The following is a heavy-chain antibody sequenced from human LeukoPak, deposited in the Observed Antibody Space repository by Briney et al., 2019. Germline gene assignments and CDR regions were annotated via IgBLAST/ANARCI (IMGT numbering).Heavy chain of an antibody. J-gene: IGHJ4*02. CDR3: ATVPLPLGYYDSSGYLPFDY. CDR2: INPSGGST. V-gene: IGHV1-46*01. Sequence: ASVKVSCKASGYTFTSYYMHWVRQAPGQGLEWMGIINPSGGSTSYAQKFQGRVTMTRDTSTSTVYMELSSLRSEDTAVYYCATVPLPLGYYDSSGYLPFDYWGQGTLVTVSS. CDR1: GYTFTSYY. D-gene: IGHD3-22*01.